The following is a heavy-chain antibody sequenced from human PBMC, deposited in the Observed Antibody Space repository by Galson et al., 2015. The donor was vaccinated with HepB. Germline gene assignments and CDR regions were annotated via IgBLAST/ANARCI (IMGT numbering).Heavy chain of an antibody. Sequence: SLRLSCAASGFTFSSYAMHWVRQAPGKGLEWVAVISYDGSNKYYADSVKGRFTISRDNSKNTLYLQMNSLRAEDTAVYYCARDVYYDSSGYYDYWGQGTLVTVSS. D-gene: IGHD3-22*01. J-gene: IGHJ4*02. V-gene: IGHV3-30-3*01. CDR1: GFTFSSYA. CDR2: ISYDGSNK. CDR3: ARDVYYDSSGYYDY.